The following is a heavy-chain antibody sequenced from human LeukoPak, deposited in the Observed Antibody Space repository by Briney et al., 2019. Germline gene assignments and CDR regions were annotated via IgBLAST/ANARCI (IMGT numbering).Heavy chain of an antibody. V-gene: IGHV1-2*04. CDR1: GYTLTELS. Sequence: ASVKVSCKVSGYTLTELSMHWVRQAPGQGLEWMGWINPNSGGTNYAQKFQGWVTMTRDTSISTAYMELSRLRSDDTAVYYCARNLNRYSTALGYWGQGTLVTVSS. CDR2: INPNSGGT. CDR3: ARNLNRYSTALGY. J-gene: IGHJ4*02. D-gene: IGHD3-16*02.